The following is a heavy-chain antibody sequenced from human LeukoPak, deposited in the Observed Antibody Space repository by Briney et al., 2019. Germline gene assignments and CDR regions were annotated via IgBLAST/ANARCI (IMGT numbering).Heavy chain of an antibody. Sequence: ASVKVTCKASGYTFINYGLTWVLQDTGQGFEWMGWISAYTGSANYAQKFQGRVTMPTAPSTSTAYMDLRSLRSDDTAVYYCARTVGATGAFDIWGQGTMVIVSS. V-gene: IGHV1-18*01. CDR3: ARTVGATGAFDI. CDR1: GYTFINYG. J-gene: IGHJ3*02. D-gene: IGHD1-26*01. CDR2: ISAYTGSA.